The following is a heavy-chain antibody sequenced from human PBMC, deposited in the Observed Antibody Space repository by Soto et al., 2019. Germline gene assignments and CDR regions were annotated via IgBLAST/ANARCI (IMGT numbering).Heavy chain of an antibody. V-gene: IGHV4-31*03. Sequence: PSETLSLTCTVSGGSISSGSYYWSWIRQHPGKGLEWIGYINYSGSTYYNPSLRSRITISIDTSKNQFSLNLSSVTAADAAIYYCARAPVDAAMVAGNYFDYWGQGTLVTVSS. CDR3: ARAPVDAAMVAGNYFDY. J-gene: IGHJ4*02. CDR1: GGSISSGSYY. CDR2: INYSGST. D-gene: IGHD5-18*01.